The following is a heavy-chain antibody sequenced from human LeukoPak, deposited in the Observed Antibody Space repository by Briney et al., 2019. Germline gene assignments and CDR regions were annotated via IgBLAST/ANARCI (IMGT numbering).Heavy chain of an antibody. V-gene: IGHV4-4*07. CDR1: GGSISGYY. Sequence: SETLSLTCTVSGGSISGYYWSWIRQPAGKGLEWIGRVCTSGSTNYSPSLKSRVTMSVDTSKNQFSLNLRSVTAADTAVYYCARDRCSSTSCPFDYWGQGTLVTVSS. J-gene: IGHJ4*02. CDR3: ARDRCSSTSCPFDY. CDR2: VCTSGST. D-gene: IGHD2-2*01.